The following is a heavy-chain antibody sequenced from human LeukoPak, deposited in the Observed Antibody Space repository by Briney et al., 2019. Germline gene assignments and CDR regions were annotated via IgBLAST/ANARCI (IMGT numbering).Heavy chain of an antibody. CDR2: ILSSGST. D-gene: IGHD4-23*01. J-gene: IGHJ4*02. CDR3: AREDSGRRPSTISGNYPAGH. Sequence: GETLRLTCAASGDSVSSNYMSWVRQPPGKGLDWVAEILSSGSTYYNPSVKDRITISMDNSKNQFSLKMNCVTAADTATYYCAREDSGRRPSTISGNYPAGHWGQGTLVTVSS. V-gene: IGHV3-53*01. CDR1: GDSVSSNY.